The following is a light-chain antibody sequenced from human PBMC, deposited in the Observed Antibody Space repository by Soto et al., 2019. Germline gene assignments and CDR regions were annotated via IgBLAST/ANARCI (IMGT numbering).Light chain of an antibody. J-gene: IGKJ1*01. CDR2: GAS. CDR1: QGIGNA. V-gene: IGKV1-6*01. Sequence: AIQMTQSPSSLSASVGDRVTISCRASQGIGNALGWYQQKPGKPPKVLIYGASSRATGIPDRFSGSGSGTDFTLTISRLEPEDFAVYYCQESPRTFGQGTKVDIK. CDR3: QESPRT.